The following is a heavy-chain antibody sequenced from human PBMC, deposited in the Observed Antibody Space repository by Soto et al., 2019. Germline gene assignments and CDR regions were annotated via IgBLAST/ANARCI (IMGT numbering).Heavy chain of an antibody. CDR3: ARDKSRDGFDY. Sequence: QEQLVESGGGVVQPGRSLRLSCAASGFTFSNHGMHWVRQAPGKGLEWVAVISYDGSNKYYADSVKGRFTISRDNSKNTLYLQMNSLRGEDTAVYYCARDKSRDGFDYWGQGTLVTVSS. CDR1: GFTFSNHG. V-gene: IGHV3-33*01. D-gene: IGHD2-8*01. J-gene: IGHJ4*02. CDR2: ISYDGSNK.